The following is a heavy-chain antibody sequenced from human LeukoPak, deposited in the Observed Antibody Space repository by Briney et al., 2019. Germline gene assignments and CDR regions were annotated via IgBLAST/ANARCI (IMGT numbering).Heavy chain of an antibody. J-gene: IGHJ4*02. CDR2: IYTSGST. CDR3: AKDGIVGATTDY. D-gene: IGHD1-26*01. Sequence: SETLSLTCTVSGNSISSGDYYWSWIRQPAGKGLEWIGRIYTSGSTTYNPSLKSRVTISGDTSENQFSLRLSSVTAADTAVYYCAKDGIVGATTDYWGQGTLVTVSS. CDR1: GNSISSGDYY. V-gene: IGHV4-61*02.